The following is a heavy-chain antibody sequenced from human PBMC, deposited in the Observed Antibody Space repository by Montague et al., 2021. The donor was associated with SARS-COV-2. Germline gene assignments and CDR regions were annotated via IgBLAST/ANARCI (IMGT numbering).Heavy chain of an antibody. CDR2: IDWDDDK. CDR3: ARSYYDILTGYYMAFDS. CDR1: GFSLSTSGMC. V-gene: IGHV2-70*01. Sequence: VKPTQTLTLTCTFSGFSLSTSGMCVSWIRQPPGKALEWLALIDWDDDKYYSTSLKTRLTISKDTSKNQVVLTMTNMDPVDTATYYCARSYYDILTGYYMAFDSWGQGTLVTVSS. D-gene: IGHD3-9*01. J-gene: IGHJ4*02.